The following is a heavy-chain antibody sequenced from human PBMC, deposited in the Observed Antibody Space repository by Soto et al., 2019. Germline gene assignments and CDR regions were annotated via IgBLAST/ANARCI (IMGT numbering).Heavy chain of an antibody. CDR1: GFTFSSYW. CDR3: ARDRYSYYDFWSGSLPYYYFGEEDV. Sequence: PGGSLRLSCAASGFTFSSYWMSWVRQAPGKGLEWVANIKQDGSEKYYVDSVKGRFTISRDNAKNSLYLQMNSLRAEDTAVYYCARDRYSYYDFWSGSLPYYYFGEEDVWGQGTTVTVSS. D-gene: IGHD3-3*01. J-gene: IGHJ6*02. CDR2: IKQDGSEK. V-gene: IGHV3-7*01.